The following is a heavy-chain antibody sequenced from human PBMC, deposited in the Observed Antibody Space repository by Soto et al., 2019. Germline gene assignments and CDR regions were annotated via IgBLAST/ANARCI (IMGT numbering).Heavy chain of an antibody. CDR2: IYWDDVK. V-gene: IGHV2-5*02. CDR3: ARKGSGDYALDY. Sequence: QITLKESGPTLVKPTQTLTLTCTLSGVSLSTGGVGVGWIRQSPGKALEWLAVIYWDDVKHYSPSLERRLTITKDTSESEVVLTMTNMDPGDTATYYGARKGSGDYALDYWGQGILVTVSS. CDR1: GVSLSTGGVG. D-gene: IGHD4-17*01. J-gene: IGHJ4*02.